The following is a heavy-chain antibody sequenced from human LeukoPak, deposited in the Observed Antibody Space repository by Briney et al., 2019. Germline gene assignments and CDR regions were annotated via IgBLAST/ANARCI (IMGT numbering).Heavy chain of an antibody. Sequence: GGSLRLSCAASGFTFDDYAMHWVRQAPGKGLEWVSGISWNSGSIGYADSVKGRFTISRDNAKNSLYLQMNSLRAEDTALYYCAKRRSYDSLVAFDIWGQGTMVTVSS. CDR2: ISWNSGSI. CDR3: AKRRSYDSLVAFDI. J-gene: IGHJ3*02. CDR1: GFTFDDYA. D-gene: IGHD3-3*01. V-gene: IGHV3-9*01.